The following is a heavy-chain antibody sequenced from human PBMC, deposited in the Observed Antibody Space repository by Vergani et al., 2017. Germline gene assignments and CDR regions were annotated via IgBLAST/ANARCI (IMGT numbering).Heavy chain of an antibody. CDR3: AREASSGFYDYFDY. Sequence: ELQLVESGGGLVQPGGSLRLSCAGNGFIFDNNGMSWVRQVPGKGLEWVSGINWNGDSTGYADSVKGRFTISRDNAKNSLYLQMNSLRAEDAALYYCAREASSGFYDYFDYWGQGTLVTVSS. CDR1: GFIFDNNG. D-gene: IGHD6-19*01. V-gene: IGHV3-20*04. CDR2: INWNGDST. J-gene: IGHJ4*02.